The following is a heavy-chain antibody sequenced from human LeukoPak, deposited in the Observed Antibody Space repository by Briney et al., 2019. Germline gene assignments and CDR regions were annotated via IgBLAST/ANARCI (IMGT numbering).Heavy chain of an antibody. CDR3: ASRLGSGWYYFDY. V-gene: IGHV5-51*01. Sequence: KHGGSRKISCKGSGYSFTNYWIGWVRQMPGKGLEWMGIIYPGDSDTRYSPSFQGQVTISADKSISTAYLQWSSLKASVTAMYYCASRLGSGWYYFDYWGQGTLVTVSS. D-gene: IGHD6-19*01. CDR1: GYSFTNYW. J-gene: IGHJ4*02. CDR2: IYPGDSDT.